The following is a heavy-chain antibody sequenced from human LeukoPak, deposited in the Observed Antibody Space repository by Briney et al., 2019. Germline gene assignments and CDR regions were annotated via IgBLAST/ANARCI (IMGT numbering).Heavy chain of an antibody. Sequence: GGSLRLSCAASGFTVSSNHMNWVRQAPGKGLEWVSVIYSGGSTYYADSVKGRFTISRHNSKNTLYLQMNSLRAEDTAVYYCARDQSSGGVDHWGQGTLVTVSS. CDR2: IYSGGST. CDR1: GFTVSSNH. V-gene: IGHV3-53*04. CDR3: ARDQSSGGVDH. D-gene: IGHD3-10*01. J-gene: IGHJ4*02.